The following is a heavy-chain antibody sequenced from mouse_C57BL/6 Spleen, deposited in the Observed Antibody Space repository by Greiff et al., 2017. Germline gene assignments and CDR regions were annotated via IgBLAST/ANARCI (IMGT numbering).Heavy chain of an antibody. CDR2: IHPNSGST. Sequence: QVHVKQPGAELVKPGASVKLSCKASGYTFTSYWMHWVKQRPGQGLEWIGMIHPNSGSTNYNEKFKSKATLTVDKSSSTAYMQLSSLTSEDSAVYYCARYDWDYFDYWGQGTTLTVSS. J-gene: IGHJ2*01. CDR3: ARYDWDYFDY. CDR1: GYTFTSYW. V-gene: IGHV1-64*01. D-gene: IGHD2-12*01.